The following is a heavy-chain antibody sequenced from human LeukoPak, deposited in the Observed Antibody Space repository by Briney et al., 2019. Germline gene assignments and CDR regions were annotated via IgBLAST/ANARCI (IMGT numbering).Heavy chain of an antibody. D-gene: IGHD3-9*01. J-gene: IGHJ4*02. CDR3: AKEGLRYFDWLSPFDY. Sequence: GGSLRLSCAASGFTFSSYAMHWVRQAPGKGLEWVSAISGSGGSTYYADSVKGRFTISRDNSKNTLYLQMNSLRAEDTAVYYCAKEGLRYFDWLSPFDYWGQGTLVTVSS. V-gene: IGHV3-23*01. CDR2: ISGSGGST. CDR1: GFTFSSYA.